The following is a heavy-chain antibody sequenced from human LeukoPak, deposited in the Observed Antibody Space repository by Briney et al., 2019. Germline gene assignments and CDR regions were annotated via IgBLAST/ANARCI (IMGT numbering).Heavy chain of an antibody. D-gene: IGHD3-10*01. V-gene: IGHV1-2*02. Sequence: ASVKVSCKASGYTFTGYYMHWVRQAPGQGLEWIGWINPNSGGTNYAQKFQGRVTMTRDTSISTAYMELSRLRSDDTAVYYCARDLSSGSLTWYFDYWGQGTLVTVSS. CDR1: GYTFTGYY. J-gene: IGHJ4*02. CDR3: ARDLSSGSLTWYFDY. CDR2: INPNSGGT.